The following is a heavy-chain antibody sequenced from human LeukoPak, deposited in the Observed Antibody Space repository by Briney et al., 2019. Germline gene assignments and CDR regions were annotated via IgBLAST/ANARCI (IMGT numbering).Heavy chain of an antibody. CDR2: INRDGTT. D-gene: IGHD2-2*01. Sequence: SETLSLTCAVYGASFSGSYWSWIRQPPGKGLEWIGEINRDGTTNYNPSLKSRVVMSVDTSKNQFSLRLSSLSAADTAVYYCAKEACSSGTCDAFDIWGQGTMVTVSS. J-gene: IGHJ3*02. V-gene: IGHV4-34*01. CDR1: GASFSGSY. CDR3: AKEACSSGTCDAFDI.